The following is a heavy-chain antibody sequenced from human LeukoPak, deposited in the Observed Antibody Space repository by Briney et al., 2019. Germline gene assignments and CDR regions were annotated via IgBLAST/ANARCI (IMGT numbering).Heavy chain of an antibody. V-gene: IGHV1-46*01. CDR1: GYTFTSHY. J-gene: IGHJ4*02. D-gene: IGHD6-19*01. CDR2: INPSGGST. Sequence: ASVKVSCKASGYTFTSHYMHWVRQAPGQGLEWMGIINPSGGSTSYAQKFQGRVTMTRDMSTSTVYMELSSLRSEDTAVYYCARDNPPRGWYGGGYYFDYWGQGTLVTVSS. CDR3: ARDNPPRGWYGGGYYFDY.